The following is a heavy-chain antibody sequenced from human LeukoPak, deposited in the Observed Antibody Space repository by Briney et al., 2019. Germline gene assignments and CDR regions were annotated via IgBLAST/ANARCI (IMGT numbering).Heavy chain of an antibody. Sequence: TGGSLRLSCAASGFTFSGSAIHWVRQASGKGLEWVGRIRSEANSYATGYAASVKGRFTTSRDDSKNTAYLQMNSLKTEDTAVYYCTSTYYYDSSGYAPARWGQGTLVTVSS. CDR2: IRSEANSYAT. CDR3: TSTYYYDSSGYAPAR. D-gene: IGHD3-22*01. J-gene: IGHJ4*02. CDR1: GFTFSGSA. V-gene: IGHV3-73*01.